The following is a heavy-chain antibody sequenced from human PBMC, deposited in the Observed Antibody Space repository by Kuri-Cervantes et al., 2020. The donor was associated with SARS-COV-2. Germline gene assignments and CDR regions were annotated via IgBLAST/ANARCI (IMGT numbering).Heavy chain of an antibody. CDR2: INSDGSST. V-gene: IGHV3-74*01. Sequence: GGSLRLSCAASGFTFSSCWMHWVRQAPGKGLVWASRINSDGSSTSYADSVKGRFTISRDNAKNTLYLQMNSLRAEDTAVYYCARDRYDFWSGLGYYYYGMDVWGQGTMVTVSS. CDR1: GFTFSSCW. D-gene: IGHD3-3*01. CDR3: ARDRYDFWSGLGYYYYGMDV. J-gene: IGHJ6*02.